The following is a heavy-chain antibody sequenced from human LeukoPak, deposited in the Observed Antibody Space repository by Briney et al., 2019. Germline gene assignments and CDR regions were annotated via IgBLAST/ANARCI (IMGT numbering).Heavy chain of an antibody. CDR3: ARARSSGWYRDY. CDR1: GFTFSSYS. CDR2: ISSSSYI. J-gene: IGHJ4*02. V-gene: IGHV3-21*01. D-gene: IGHD6-19*01. Sequence: PGGSLRLSCAASGFTFSSYSMNWVRQAPGKGLEWVSSISSSSYIYYADSVKGRFTISRDNAENSLYLQMNSLRVEDTAVYYCARARSSGWYRDYWGQGTLVTVSS.